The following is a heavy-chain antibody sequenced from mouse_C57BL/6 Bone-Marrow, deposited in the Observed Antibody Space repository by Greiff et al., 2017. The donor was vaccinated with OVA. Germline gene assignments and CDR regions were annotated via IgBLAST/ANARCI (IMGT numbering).Heavy chain of an antibody. D-gene: IGHD1-1*01. V-gene: IGHV1-69*01. CDR2: IDPSDSYT. J-gene: IGHJ2*01. Sequence: VQLQQPGAELVMPGASVKLSCKASGYTFTSYWMHWVKQRPGQGLEWIGEIDPSDSYTNSNQKFKGKSTLTVDKSSSTAYMQLSSLTSEDSAVYYCARESTTENGYFDYWGQGTTLTVSS. CDR1: GYTFTSYW. CDR3: ARESTTENGYFDY.